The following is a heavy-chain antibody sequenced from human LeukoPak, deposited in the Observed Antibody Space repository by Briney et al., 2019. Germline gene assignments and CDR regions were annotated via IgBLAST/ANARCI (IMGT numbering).Heavy chain of an antibody. Sequence: GGSLRLSCATSGFTLSDHYIDWVRQAPGRGLEWVARYRNKANSFTTEHAASVKGRFTFSRDDSKNTLHLHLSSLKTEDTAVYYCARTNTVTRVDFDSRGQGILVTVSS. CDR3: ARTNTVTRVDFDS. CDR2: YRNKANSFTT. D-gene: IGHD4-17*01. J-gene: IGHJ4*02. V-gene: IGHV3-72*01. CDR1: GFTLSDHY.